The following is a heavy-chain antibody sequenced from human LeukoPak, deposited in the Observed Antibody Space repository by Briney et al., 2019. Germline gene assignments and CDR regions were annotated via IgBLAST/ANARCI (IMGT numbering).Heavy chain of an antibody. CDR3: ARIGLFSNGRFYFDY. J-gene: IGHJ4*02. Sequence: QSGGSLRLSCAASGFTFSSYWMSWFRQAPGEGLEWVANIKQDGSKKNYVDSVKGRFAISRDNAKNSLYLQMNSLRAEDTAVYSCARIGLFSNGRFYFDYWGQGVLVTVSS. D-gene: IGHD3-22*01. CDR1: GFTFSSYW. V-gene: IGHV3-7*01. CDR2: IKQDGSKK.